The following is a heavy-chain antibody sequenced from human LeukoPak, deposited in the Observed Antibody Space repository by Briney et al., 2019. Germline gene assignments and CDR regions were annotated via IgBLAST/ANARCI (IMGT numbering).Heavy chain of an antibody. CDR3: ARLQATKAFDI. J-gene: IGHJ3*02. Sequence: GGSLRLSCAASGFTFSSYGMHWVRQAPGKGLEWVAVIWYDGSNKYYADSVKGRFTISRDNPKNTLYLQMSSLRAEDTAVYYCARLQATKAFDIWGQATTVTVSS. V-gene: IGHV3-33*01. CDR1: GFTFSSYG. D-gene: IGHD5-12*01. CDR2: IWYDGSNK.